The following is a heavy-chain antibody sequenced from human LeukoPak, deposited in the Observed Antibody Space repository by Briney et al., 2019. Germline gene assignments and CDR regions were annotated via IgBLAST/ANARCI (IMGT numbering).Heavy chain of an antibody. J-gene: IGHJ4*02. Sequence: GGSLRLSCAASGFALSSYAMSWVRQAPGKGLEWVSATSSSDAGTYHAESVRGRFTISRDNSKNTLYLQMNSPRADDTAVYYCAKVGELRYFEWSPDYWGQGTLLTVSS. D-gene: IGHD3-9*01. CDR1: GFALSSYA. CDR2: TSSSDAGT. V-gene: IGHV3-23*01. CDR3: AKVGELRYFEWSPDY.